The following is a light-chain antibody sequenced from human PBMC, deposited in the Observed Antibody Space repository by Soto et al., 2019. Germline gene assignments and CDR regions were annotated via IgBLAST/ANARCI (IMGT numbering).Light chain of an antibody. CDR3: MQGTHWPRT. Sequence: DVVMTQSPVSLPVTLGQPASISCRSSESLVATDGITYLNWFHQRPGQSPRHLIYKVSDRDSGVPDRFRGSGSGTDFTLRIRRVEAEDVGLYSCMQGTHWPRTFGQGTKVDIK. V-gene: IGKV2-30*01. J-gene: IGKJ1*01. CDR2: KVS. CDR1: ESLVATDGITY.